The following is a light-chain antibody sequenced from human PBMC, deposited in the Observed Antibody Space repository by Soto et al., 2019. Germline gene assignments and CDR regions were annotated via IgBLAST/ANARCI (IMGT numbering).Light chain of an antibody. CDR1: QSVSSSY. Sequence: EIVLTQSPGTLSLSPGERATLSCSASQSVSSSYLAWYQHKPGQAPRLLIYGASSSATGIPDRFSGSGSGTDFTLTISSLEPEDFAVYYCQQFGNSPYTFGQGTRLEIK. CDR3: QQFGNSPYT. J-gene: IGKJ2*01. V-gene: IGKV3-20*01. CDR2: GAS.